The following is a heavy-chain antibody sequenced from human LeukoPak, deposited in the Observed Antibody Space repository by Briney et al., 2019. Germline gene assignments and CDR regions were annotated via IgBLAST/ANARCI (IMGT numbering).Heavy chain of an antibody. V-gene: IGHV3-21*01. Sequence: GGSLRLSCAASGLTFSDYSLSWVRQAPGKGLEWVSSLSSNSNYIYYADSVQGRFTISRDDAKNSLFLQMNSLRPEDTAVYYCARDSTGSGTYMRLGTSDYWGQGTLVTVSS. CDR1: GLTFSDYS. CDR3: ARDSTGSGTYMRLGTSDY. CDR2: LSSNSNYI. J-gene: IGHJ4*02. D-gene: IGHD3-10*01.